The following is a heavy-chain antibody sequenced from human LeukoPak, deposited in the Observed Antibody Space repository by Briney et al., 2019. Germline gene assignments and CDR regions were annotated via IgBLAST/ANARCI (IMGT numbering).Heavy chain of an antibody. CDR1: GIIFSRDG. CDR3: ARGYFDY. Sequence: GASVKVSCKTSGIIFSRDGITWVRQAPGQGLEWMGWISAYNGNTNYAQKLQGRVTMTTDTSTSTAYMELRSLRSDDTAVYYCARGYFDYWSQGTLVTVSS. J-gene: IGHJ4*02. CDR2: ISAYNGNT. V-gene: IGHV1-18*01.